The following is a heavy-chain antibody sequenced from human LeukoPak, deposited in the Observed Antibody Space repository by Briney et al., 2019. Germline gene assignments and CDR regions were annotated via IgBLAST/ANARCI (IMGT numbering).Heavy chain of an antibody. CDR1: GFNFRSQG. Sequence: GGSLRLSCAASGFNFRSQGMHWVRQAPGKGLEWVAVAYDDASNQYYADSAKGRFTVSKDNSKNTLYIQMNSLRAEDTAVYYCATGGRYYYDQWGRGTLVTVSS. D-gene: IGHD3-22*01. CDR3: ATGGRYYYDQ. J-gene: IGHJ4*02. V-gene: IGHV3-33*01. CDR2: AYDDASNQ.